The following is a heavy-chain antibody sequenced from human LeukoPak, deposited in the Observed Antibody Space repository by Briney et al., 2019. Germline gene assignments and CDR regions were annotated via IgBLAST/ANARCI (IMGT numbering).Heavy chain of an antibody. CDR1: GFTFSTAF. CDR3: AKGKTSTIFGVFDC. D-gene: IGHD3-3*01. J-gene: IGHJ4*02. CDR2: IDWDGGNI. Sequence: PGGSLRLSCTASGFTFSTAFMNWVRQAPGKGLEWVSGIDWDGGNIGYADSVKGRFTISRDTAKESLYLEMNSLRAEDMALYSCAKGKTSTIFGVFDCWGQGTLVTVSS. V-gene: IGHV3-9*03.